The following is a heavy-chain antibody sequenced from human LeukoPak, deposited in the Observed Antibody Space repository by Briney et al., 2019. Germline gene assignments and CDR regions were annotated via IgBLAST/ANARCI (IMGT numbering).Heavy chain of an antibody. CDR1: GGTFSSYA. D-gene: IGHD3-10*01. V-gene: IGHV1-18*01. CDR2: ISAYNGNT. Sequence: ASVKVSCKASGGTFSSYAISWVRQAPGQGLEWMGWISAYNGNTNYAQKLQGRVTMTTDTSTSTAYMELRSLRSDDTAVYYCAREWGITMVRGVIKGRGYFDYWGQGTLVTVSS. CDR3: AREWGITMVRGVIKGRGYFDY. J-gene: IGHJ4*02.